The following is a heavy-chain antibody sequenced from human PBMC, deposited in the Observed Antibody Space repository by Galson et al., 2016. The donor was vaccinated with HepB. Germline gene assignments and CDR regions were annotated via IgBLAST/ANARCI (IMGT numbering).Heavy chain of an antibody. V-gene: IGHV1-24*01. J-gene: IGHJ5*02. CDR3: VIHYGGYWFDP. CDR2: FNPEVSET. Sequence: SVKVSCKVSRKTLSELAIHWVRQAPGKGLEWVGGFNPEVSETIYAQKLQDRVTMTEDPSTDTAYMEVSGLKFEDTAVYYCVIHYGGYWFDPWGQGTLVTVSS. D-gene: IGHD2-21*01. CDR1: RKTLSELA.